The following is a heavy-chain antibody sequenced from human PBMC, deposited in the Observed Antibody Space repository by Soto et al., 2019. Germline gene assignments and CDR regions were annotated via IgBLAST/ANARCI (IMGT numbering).Heavy chain of an antibody. Sequence: QVQLVQSGAEVKKPGSSVKVSCKASGGTFSSYAISWVRQATGQGLEWMGGIIPIFGTANYAQKFQGRVTITTDKSTSIAHMEMRRLRSEDTAMYYCARGYCSGGSCYMGFAVAGDRYYGMDVWGQGTTVTVSS. V-gene: IGHV1-69*06. J-gene: IGHJ6*02. CDR2: IIPIFGTA. D-gene: IGHD2-15*01. CDR3: ARGYCSGGSCYMGFAVAGDRYYGMDV. CDR1: GGTFSSYA.